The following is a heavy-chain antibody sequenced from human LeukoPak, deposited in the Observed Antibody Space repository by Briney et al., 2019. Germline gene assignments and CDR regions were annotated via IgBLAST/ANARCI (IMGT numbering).Heavy chain of an antibody. V-gene: IGHV3-33*08. CDR2: IWYDGSNK. D-gene: IGHD4-17*01. Sequence: PGGSLRLSCAASGFTFSSYGMHWVRQAPVKGLEWVAVIWYDGSNKYYADSVKGRFTISRDNSKNTLYLQMNSLRAEDTAVYYCARDAIRNDYGADYWGQGTLVTVSS. CDR3: ARDAIRNDYGADY. CDR1: GFTFSSYG. J-gene: IGHJ4*02.